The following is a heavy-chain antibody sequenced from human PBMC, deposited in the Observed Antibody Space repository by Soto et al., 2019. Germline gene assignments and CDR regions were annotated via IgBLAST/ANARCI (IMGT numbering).Heavy chain of an antibody. D-gene: IGHD6-19*01. CDR2: IYYSGST. Sequence: SETLSLTCTVSGGSISSSSYYWGWIRQPPGKGLEWIGSIYYSGSTYYNPSLKSRVTISVDTSKTQFSLKLSSVTAAGAAVYYCARQWLAPPSNWFDPWGQGTLVTVSS. CDR1: GGSISSSSYY. J-gene: IGHJ5*02. CDR3: ARQWLAPPSNWFDP. V-gene: IGHV4-39*01.